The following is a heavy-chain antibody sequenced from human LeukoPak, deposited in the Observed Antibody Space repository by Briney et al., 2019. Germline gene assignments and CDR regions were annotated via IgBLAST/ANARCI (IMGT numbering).Heavy chain of an antibody. CDR2: ISSNGGST. V-gene: IGHV3-64*01. CDR1: GFTFSSYA. Sequence: GGSPRLSCAASGFTFSSYAMHWVRQAPGKGLEYVSAISSNGGSTYYANSVKGRFTISRDNSKNTLYLQMGSLRAEDMAVYYCARYYYDSSGLIAHYWGQGTLVTVSS. D-gene: IGHD3-22*01. CDR3: ARYYYDSSGLIAHY. J-gene: IGHJ4*02.